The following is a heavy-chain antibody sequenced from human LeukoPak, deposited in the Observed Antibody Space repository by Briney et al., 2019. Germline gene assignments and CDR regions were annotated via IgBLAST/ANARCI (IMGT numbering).Heavy chain of an antibody. CDR1: GFTFSSYA. J-gene: IGHJ4*02. Sequence: QPGGSLRLSCAASGFTFSSYAMSWVRQAPGKGLEWVSAISGSGGSTYYADSVKGRFTISRDNSKNTLYLQMNSLRAEDTAVYYCANTLYGSGSLPFDYWGQGTLVTVSS. V-gene: IGHV3-23*01. D-gene: IGHD3-10*01. CDR2: ISGSGGST. CDR3: ANTLYGSGSLPFDY.